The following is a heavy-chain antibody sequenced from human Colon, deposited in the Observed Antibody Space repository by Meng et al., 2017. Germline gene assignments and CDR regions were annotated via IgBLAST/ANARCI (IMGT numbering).Heavy chain of an antibody. D-gene: IGHD1-14*01. Sequence: VQLVQAGGEVKHPGASVKVSCKVSGYTFSNYAISWVRQAPGQGLEWMGWINPYNGNTNYPQKLQGRVTMTTDTSTSTAYMELRSLRSDDTAVYYCARFNHRAPDYWGQGTLVTVSS. CDR1: GYTFSNYA. J-gene: IGHJ4*02. CDR3: ARFNHRAPDY. V-gene: IGHV1-18*01. CDR2: INPYNGNT.